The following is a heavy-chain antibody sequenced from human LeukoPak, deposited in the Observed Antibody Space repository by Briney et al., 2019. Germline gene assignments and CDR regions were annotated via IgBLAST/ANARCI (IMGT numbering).Heavy chain of an antibody. D-gene: IGHD5-12*01. J-gene: IGHJ4*02. CDR1: GGSISSGDYN. V-gene: IGHV4-30-4*01. CDR3: ARIDIVATTPDY. Sequence: SQTLSLTCTVSGGSISSGDYNWSWIRQPPGKGLEWMGYIYYSGSTYYNPSLKSRVTISVDTSKNQFSLKLSSVTAADTAVYYCARIDIVATTPDYWGQGTLVTVSS. CDR2: IYYSGST.